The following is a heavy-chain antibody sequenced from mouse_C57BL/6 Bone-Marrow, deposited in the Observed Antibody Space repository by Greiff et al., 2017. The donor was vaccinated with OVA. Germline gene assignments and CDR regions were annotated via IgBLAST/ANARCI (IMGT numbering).Heavy chain of an antibody. CDR2: IWTGGGT. Sequence: QVQLQQSGPGLVAPSQSLSITCTVSGFSLTSYAISWVRQPPGKGLEWLGVIWTGGGTNYNSALKSRLSISKDNSKSQVFLKMNRLQTDDTARYYCARNSNCVRGYFDVWGTGTTVTVSS. V-gene: IGHV2-9-1*01. CDR1: GFSLTSYA. CDR3: ARNSNCVRGYFDV. J-gene: IGHJ1*03. D-gene: IGHD2-5*01.